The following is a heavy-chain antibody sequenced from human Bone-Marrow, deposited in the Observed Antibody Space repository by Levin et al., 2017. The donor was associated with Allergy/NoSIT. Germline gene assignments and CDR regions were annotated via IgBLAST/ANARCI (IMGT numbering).Heavy chain of an antibody. CDR2: ISGFNGKT. J-gene: IGHJ4*02. CDR3: ARVLRSCPSTTCYAIDY. V-gene: IGHV1-18*01. Sequence: GESLKISCQTSGYMFTNYSISWVRQAPGQGLEWVGWISGFNGKTNLVQKLQGRVTMTTDTSTSTAYIDLRSLGSDDTAVYFCARVLRSCPSTTCYAIDYWGQGTLVTVSS. CDR1: GYMFTNYS. D-gene: IGHD2-2*01.